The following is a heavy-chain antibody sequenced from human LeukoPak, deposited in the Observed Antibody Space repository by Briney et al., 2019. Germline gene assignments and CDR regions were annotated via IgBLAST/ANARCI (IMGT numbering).Heavy chain of an antibody. V-gene: IGHV4-34*01. D-gene: IGHD5-18*01. J-gene: IGHJ4*02. CDR1: GGSFSGYY. CDR3: ARGGYSYGYGFDY. CDR2: INHSGST. Sequence: SETLSLTCAVYGGSFSGYYWSWIRQPPGKGLEWIAEINHSGSTNYNPSLKSRVTISVDTSKNQFSLKLSSVTAADTAVYYCARGGYSYGYGFDYWGQGTLVTVSS.